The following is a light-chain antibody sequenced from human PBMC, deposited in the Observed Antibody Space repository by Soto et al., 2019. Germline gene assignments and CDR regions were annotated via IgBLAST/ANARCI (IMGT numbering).Light chain of an antibody. J-gene: IGLJ1*01. CDR2: YDR. Sequence: SYELTQPPSVSLAPGETASIACGGDNIGRKSVHWYQQKQGQAPVVVMYYDRDRPSGIPERFSGSNSGNTATLTISWVEAGDEADYYCQVYDSSSDHFVFGTGTKLTVL. CDR1: NIGRKS. CDR3: QVYDSSSDHFV. V-gene: IGLV3-21*04.